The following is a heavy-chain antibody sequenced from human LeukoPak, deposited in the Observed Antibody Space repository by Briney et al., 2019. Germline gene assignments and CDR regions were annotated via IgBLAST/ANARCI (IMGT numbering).Heavy chain of an antibody. V-gene: IGHV4-39*07. Sequence: SETLSLTCTVSGGSISSSSYYWGWIRQPPGKGLEWIGSIYYSGSTYYNPSLKSRVTISVDTSKNQFSLKLSSVTAADTAVYYCARQHDYGDCWFDPWGQGTLVAVSS. CDR1: GGSISSSSYY. J-gene: IGHJ5*02. CDR3: ARQHDYGDCWFDP. CDR2: IYYSGST. D-gene: IGHD4-17*01.